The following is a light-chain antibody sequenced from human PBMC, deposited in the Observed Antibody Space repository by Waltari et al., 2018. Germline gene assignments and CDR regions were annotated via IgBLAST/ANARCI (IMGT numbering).Light chain of an antibody. Sequence: EIVLTQSPGTLSLSPGVRATLSCRASQSVSKYLAWYQQKVGQPPRLLIYDASTRATGIPDRFIGSGFGTDFSLTISRLEPEDFAVYYCQKYGTLPATFGQGTKVEI. CDR3: QKYGTLPAT. CDR2: DAS. V-gene: IGKV3-20*01. J-gene: IGKJ1*01. CDR1: QSVSKY.